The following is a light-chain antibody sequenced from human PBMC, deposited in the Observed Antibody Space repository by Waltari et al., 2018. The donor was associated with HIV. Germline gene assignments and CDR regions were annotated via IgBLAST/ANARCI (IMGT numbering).Light chain of an antibody. CDR3: QQRSSWPLT. CDR2: DTS. Sequence: EIVLTHSPTTLSLSPGERPTLSFWASQSVRSYLAWYQQRPDQAPRRLIYDTSNRATGIPARFSGSGSGTDFTLTISSLEPEDFAVYYCQQRSSWPLTLGQGTNVEFK. J-gene: IGKJ1*01. V-gene: IGKV3-11*01. CDR1: QSVRSY.